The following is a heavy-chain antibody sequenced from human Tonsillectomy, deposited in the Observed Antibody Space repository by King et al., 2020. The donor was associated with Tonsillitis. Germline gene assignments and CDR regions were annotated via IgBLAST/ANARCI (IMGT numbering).Heavy chain of an antibody. V-gene: IGHV1-2*02. D-gene: IGHD2-15*01. CDR1: GYTFTGYY. CDR2: INPNSGGT. Sequence: VQLVQSGAEVKKPGASVKVSCKASGYTFTGYYIHWVRQAPGQGLEWMGWINPNSGGTNYAQKFQGRVTMTRDTSINTAYMELSRLRSDDTAVYYCARVEGGYCSGGGCYSNWFDPWGQGTLVTVSS. J-gene: IGHJ5*02. CDR3: ARVEGGYCSGGGCYSNWFDP.